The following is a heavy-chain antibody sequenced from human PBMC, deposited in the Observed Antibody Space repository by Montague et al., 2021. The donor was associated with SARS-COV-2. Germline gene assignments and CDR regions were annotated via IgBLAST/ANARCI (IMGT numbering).Heavy chain of an antibody. V-gene: IGHV4-39*07. CDR1: GGSISSSNYY. CDR2: MYYSGRT. J-gene: IGHJ6*02. Sequence: SETLSLTCTVSGGSISSSNYYWGWIRQPPGKRLEWIGNMYYSGRTYYNPSLKSRVTISIDTSKHQLSLKLSSVTAADTAVYYCARDDIVLQGVTKGMDVWGQGTTVTVSS. D-gene: IGHD3-10*01. CDR3: ARDDIVLQGVTKGMDV.